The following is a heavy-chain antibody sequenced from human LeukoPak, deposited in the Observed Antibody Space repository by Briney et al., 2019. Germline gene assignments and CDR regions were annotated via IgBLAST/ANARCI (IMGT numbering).Heavy chain of an antibody. J-gene: IGHJ3*02. CDR1: GFTVSSNY. CDR3: ARGGHYGDALDI. Sequence: PGGSLRLSCAASGFTVSSNYMNWVRQAPGKGLEWVSVIYTGGSTYYADSVKGRFTISRDNPKNTLYLQMNTLRAEDTAVYYCARGGHYGDALDIWGQGTMVTVSS. CDR2: IYTGGST. V-gene: IGHV3-53*01. D-gene: IGHD4-17*01.